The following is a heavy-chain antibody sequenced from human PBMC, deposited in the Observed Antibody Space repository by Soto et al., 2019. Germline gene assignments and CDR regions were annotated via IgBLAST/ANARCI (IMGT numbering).Heavy chain of an antibody. D-gene: IGHD3-16*01. CDR1: GYTFTSFG. CDR2: ISGYNGNT. V-gene: IGHV1-18*04. CDR3: AKGGIRVDAVRMDS. Sequence: QVQLVQSGDVVKKPGASVKVSCKASGYTFTSFGISWVRQAPGQGLEWMGWISGYNGNTNYAEKFQDRVTMTTDTSTTTAYIELRSLKSDDTAVYYCAKGGIRVDAVRMDSWGQGTLVTVSS. J-gene: IGHJ5*01.